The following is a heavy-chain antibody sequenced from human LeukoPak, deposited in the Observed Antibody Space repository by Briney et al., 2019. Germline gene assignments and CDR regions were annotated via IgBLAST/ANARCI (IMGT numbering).Heavy chain of an antibody. D-gene: IGHD2-2*03. V-gene: IGHV3-23*01. J-gene: IGHJ4*02. Sequence: GGSLRLSCAASGFTFSSFAMSWVRQAPGKGLEWVSGISGSGPYTFYTDSVKGRFTISRDSSKNTLYLQMNSLRAEDTALYYCAKHGYCSGISCFFDFWGQGTLVTVSS. CDR2: ISGSGPYT. CDR3: AKHGYCSGISCFFDF. CDR1: GFTFSSFA.